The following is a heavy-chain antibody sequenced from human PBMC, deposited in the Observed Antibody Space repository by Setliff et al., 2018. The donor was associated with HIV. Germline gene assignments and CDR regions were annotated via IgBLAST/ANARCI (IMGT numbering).Heavy chain of an antibody. Sequence: KASETLSLTCSVYGASISNSNSYWGWIRQPPGKRLEWLGSIYSSGSPSYNPSLSSRLTISVDTSKNHVSLRLSSVTAADTGVYYCTRGPGGTVPKPLEAFDVWGRGAVVTVSS. CDR1: GASISNSNSY. CDR2: IYSSGSP. V-gene: IGHV4-39*02. D-gene: IGHD1-7*01. CDR3: TRGPGGTVPKPLEAFDV. J-gene: IGHJ3*01.